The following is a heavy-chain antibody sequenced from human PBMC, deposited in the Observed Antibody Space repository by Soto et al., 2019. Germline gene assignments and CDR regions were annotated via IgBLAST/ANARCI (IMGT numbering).Heavy chain of an antibody. J-gene: IGHJ6*02. Sequence: QVQLQESGPGLVKPSETLSLTCTVSGGSISSYYWSWIRQPAGKGLEWIGRIYTSGSTNYNPSLKRRVTMSVDTSKNPFSLKLSSVTAADTAVYYCARVPIYGDYPYYYGMDVWGQGTTVTVSS. CDR3: ARVPIYGDYPYYYGMDV. CDR2: IYTSGST. CDR1: GGSISSYY. D-gene: IGHD4-17*01. V-gene: IGHV4-4*07.